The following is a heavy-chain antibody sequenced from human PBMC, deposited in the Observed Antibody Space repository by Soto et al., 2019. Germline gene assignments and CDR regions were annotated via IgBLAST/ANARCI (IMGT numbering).Heavy chain of an antibody. V-gene: IGHV3-66*01. D-gene: IGHD1-26*01. CDR2: IYSGGST. CDR3: EAVGATVYFDY. CDR1: GFTVSSNY. Sequence: PGGSLRLSCAASGFTVSSNYMSWVRQAPGKGLEWVSVIYSGGSTYYADSVKGRFTISRDNSKNTLYLQMNSLRAEDTAVYYCEAVGATVYFDYWGQGTLVNVSS. J-gene: IGHJ4*02.